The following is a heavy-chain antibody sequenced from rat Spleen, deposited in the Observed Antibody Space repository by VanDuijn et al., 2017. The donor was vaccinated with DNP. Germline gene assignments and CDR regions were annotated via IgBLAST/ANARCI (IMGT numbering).Heavy chain of an antibody. CDR3: ARREYNTGALNA. V-gene: IGHV5-22*01. CDR1: GFTFSDYY. Sequence: EVQLVESGGGLVQPGRSPKLSCAASGFTFSDYYMAWVRQAPTKGLEWVASISYDGSTTFYRDSVKGRFTISRDNAKSILYLQMNSLRSEDMASYYCARREYNTGALNAWGQGTSVTVSS. J-gene: IGHJ4*01. D-gene: IGHD4-1*01. CDR2: ISYDGSTT.